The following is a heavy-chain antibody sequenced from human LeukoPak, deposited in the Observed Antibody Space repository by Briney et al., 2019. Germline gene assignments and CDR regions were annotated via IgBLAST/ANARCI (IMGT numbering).Heavy chain of an antibody. V-gene: IGHV5-51*01. J-gene: IGHJ3*02. D-gene: IGHD4-23*01. CDR1: GYSFTNYW. CDR3: ARPRGYGGKYDAFDI. Sequence: GESLKMSCKGSGYSFTNYWIGWVRPVPGKGLELMGIIYLGDSDTRYSPSFQGQVTISADKSSSTAYLQWSSLKASDTAMYYCARPRGYGGKYDAFDIWGQGTMVTVSS. CDR2: IYLGDSDT.